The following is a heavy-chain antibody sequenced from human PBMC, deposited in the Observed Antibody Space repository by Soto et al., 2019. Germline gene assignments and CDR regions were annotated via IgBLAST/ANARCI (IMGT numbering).Heavy chain of an antibody. CDR3: ARDIYCSGGSCYSVSWFDP. CDR2: ISAYNGNT. V-gene: IGHV1-18*01. CDR1: GYTFTSYG. J-gene: IGHJ5*02. D-gene: IGHD2-15*01. Sequence: QVQLVQSGAEVKKPGASVKVSCKASGYTFTSYGISWVRQAPGQGLEWMGWISAYNGNTNYAQKLQDRVTMTTDTSTSTAYMELRSLRSDDTAVYYCARDIYCSGGSCYSVSWFDPWGQGTLVTVSS.